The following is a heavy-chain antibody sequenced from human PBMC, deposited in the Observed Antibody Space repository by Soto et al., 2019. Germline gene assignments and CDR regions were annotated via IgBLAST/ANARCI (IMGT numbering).Heavy chain of an antibody. CDR3: ASSRGDYEIKYYYYYGMDV. D-gene: IGHD3-16*01. CDR2: IYYSGST. Sequence: SETLSLTCTVSGGSVSSGSYYWSWIRQPPGKGLEWIGYIYYSGSTNYNPSLKSRVTISVDTSKNQFSLKLSSVTAADTAVYYCASSRGDYEIKYYYYYGMDVWGQGTTVTVYS. CDR1: GGSVSSGSYY. V-gene: IGHV4-61*01. J-gene: IGHJ6*02.